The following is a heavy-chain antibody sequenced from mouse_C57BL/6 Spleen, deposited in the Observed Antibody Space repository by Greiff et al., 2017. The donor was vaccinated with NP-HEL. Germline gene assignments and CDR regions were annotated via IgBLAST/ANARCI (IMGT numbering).Heavy chain of an antibody. CDR3: TRGGSSYPYYYAMDY. CDR1: GFTFSSYA. CDR2: ISSGGDYI. J-gene: IGHJ4*01. D-gene: IGHD1-1*01. Sequence: EVMLVESGEGLVKPGGSLKLSCAASGFTFSSYAMSWVRQTPEKRLEWVAYISSGGDYIYYADTVKGRFTISRDNARNTLYLQMSSLKSEDTAMYYCTRGGSSYPYYYAMDYWGQGTSVTVSS. V-gene: IGHV5-9-1*02.